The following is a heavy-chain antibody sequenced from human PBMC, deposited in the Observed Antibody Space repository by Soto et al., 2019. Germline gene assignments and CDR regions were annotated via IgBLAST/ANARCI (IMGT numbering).Heavy chain of an antibody. Sequence: SEPLSLTCPFSGGSISIYYWSWIRQPPGKGLEWIGYIYYSGSTNYNPSLKSRVTISVDTSKNQFSLKLSSVTAADTAVYYCARELLLGHYFDYWGQGTLVTVSS. J-gene: IGHJ4*02. D-gene: IGHD2-15*01. CDR3: ARELLLGHYFDY. V-gene: IGHV4-59*01. CDR2: IYYSGST. CDR1: GGSISIYY.